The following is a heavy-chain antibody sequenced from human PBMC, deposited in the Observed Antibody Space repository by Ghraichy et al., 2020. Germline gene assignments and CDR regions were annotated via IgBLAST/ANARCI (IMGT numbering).Heavy chain of an antibody. D-gene: IGHD1-26*01. V-gene: IGHV4-34*01. CDR3: ARGTWEPLFRY. CDR1: GESFNNYY. CDR2: VSHNGNT. Sequence: ETLSLTCAVYGESFNNYYWSWIRQPPGKGLEWIGEVSHNGNTNLNPSLKTRVTISVDTSKSQFFLKVNSVTAADTAVYYCARGTWEPLFRYWGQGTLVTVSS. J-gene: IGHJ4*02.